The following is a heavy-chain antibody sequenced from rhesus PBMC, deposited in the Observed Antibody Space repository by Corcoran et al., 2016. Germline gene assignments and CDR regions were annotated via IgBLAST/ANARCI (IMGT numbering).Heavy chain of an antibody. CDR2: ISYGGGST. CDR1: GFTFSSYG. D-gene: IGHD5-12*01. V-gene: IGHV3S5*01. CDR3: AKDTGIQLQLDF. J-gene: IGHJ4*01. Sequence: EVQLVESGGGLVQPGGSLRLSCAASGFTFSSYGMSWVRQGPGKGLEWVSYISYGGGSTYYADSLKCRFTISRDNSKNTLSLQMNSLRAEDTAVYYCAKDTGIQLQLDFWGQGVLVTVSS.